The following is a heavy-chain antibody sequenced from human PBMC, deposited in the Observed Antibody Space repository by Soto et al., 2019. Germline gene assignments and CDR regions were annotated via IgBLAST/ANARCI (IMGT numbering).Heavy chain of an antibody. D-gene: IGHD3-3*01. CDR2: INPSGGSS. CDR1: GYTFTSYY. CDR3: ANGGRFFNGLDS. Sequence: ASVKVSCKASGYTFTSYYMHWVRQAPGQVLEWMGIINPSGGSSNYAQKFQGRVTMTRDTSTSTVYMELSSLRSEDTAVYYCANGGRFFNGLDSWGRGTLVTVSS. V-gene: IGHV1-46*01. J-gene: IGHJ4*02.